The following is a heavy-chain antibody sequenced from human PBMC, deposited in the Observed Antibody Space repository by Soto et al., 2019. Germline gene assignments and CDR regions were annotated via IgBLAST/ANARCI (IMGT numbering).Heavy chain of an antibody. CDR3: ANPPYYYYGMDV. CDR1: GFTFSSYA. Sequence: GGSLRLSCAASGFTFSSYAISWVRQAPGKGLEWVSAISGSGGSTYYADSVKGRFTISRDNSKNTLYLQMNSLRAEDTAVYYCANPPYYYYGMDVWGQGTTVTVSS. V-gene: IGHV3-23*01. CDR2: ISGSGGST. J-gene: IGHJ6*02.